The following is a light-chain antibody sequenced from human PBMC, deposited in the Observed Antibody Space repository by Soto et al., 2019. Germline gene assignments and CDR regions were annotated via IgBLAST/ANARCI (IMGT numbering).Light chain of an antibody. V-gene: IGKV3-15*01. CDR3: QQYNNWPLT. Sequence: VLTQSPATLSVSPGERATLSCRASQSVSSNLAWYQQKPGQAPRLLIHGASTRATGIPVRFGGSGSATEFTLTISSLQSEDFAVYYCQQYNNWPLTFGQGTKVDIK. J-gene: IGKJ1*01. CDR2: GAS. CDR1: QSVSSN.